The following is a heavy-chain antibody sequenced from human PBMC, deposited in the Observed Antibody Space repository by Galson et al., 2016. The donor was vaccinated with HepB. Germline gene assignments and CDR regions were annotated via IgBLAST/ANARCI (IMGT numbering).Heavy chain of an antibody. V-gene: IGHV3-7*03. J-gene: IGHJ6*02. D-gene: IGHD3-16*01. CDR1: GFNFYGYW. CDR3: ARGIMAAHWGMDV. Sequence: SLRLSCAAAGFNFYGYWVSWVRQAPGRGLEWVANIREDGSEIYYMESVKGRFTISRDNAKSSLTLQMNILTAEDTAVYYCARGIMAAHWGMDVWGQGTTVIVSS. CDR2: IREDGSEI.